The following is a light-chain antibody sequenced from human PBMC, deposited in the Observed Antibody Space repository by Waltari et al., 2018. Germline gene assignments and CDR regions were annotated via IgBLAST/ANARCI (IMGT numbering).Light chain of an antibody. CDR1: QSVSRT. CDR3: QHYVRLPAT. J-gene: IGKJ1*01. CDR2: GAS. Sequence: EIVLTQSPGTLSLSPGERATLSCRASQSVSRTLAWYQPKPGQAPTLLIYGASIRATGIPDRFTGSGSGTDFSLTISSLEPEDFAIYFCQHYVRLPATFGQGTKVEIK. V-gene: IGKV3-20*01.